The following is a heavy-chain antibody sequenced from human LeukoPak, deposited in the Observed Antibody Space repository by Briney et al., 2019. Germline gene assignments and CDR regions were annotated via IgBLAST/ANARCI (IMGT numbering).Heavy chain of an antibody. CDR2: INPNSGGT. V-gene: IGHV1-2*02. J-gene: IGHJ4*02. CDR1: GYTFTSYD. D-gene: IGHD4-17*01. CDR3: ARSSVTTVTRVDY. Sequence: ASVKVSCKASGYTFTSYDINWVRQAPGQGLEWMGWINPNSGGTNYAQKFQGRVTMTRDTSISTAYMELSRLRSDDTAVYYCARSSVTTVTRVDYWGQGTLVTVSS.